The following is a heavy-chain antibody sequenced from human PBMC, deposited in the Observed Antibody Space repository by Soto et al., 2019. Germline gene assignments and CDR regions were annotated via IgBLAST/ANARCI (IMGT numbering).Heavy chain of an antibody. CDR2: VNSDGSTT. CDR1: GFTFSNYW. Sequence: EVQLVESGGGLVQPGGSLIVSCAASGFTFSNYWMHWVRQAPGTGLVWISRVNSDGSTTSYADSMKGRFTISRDNAKNTLNLQMNSLRAEDTAVYYCSRSIIPAGAFDIWGQGTMVTVSS. CDR3: SRSIIPAGAFDI. J-gene: IGHJ3*02. D-gene: IGHD3-3*01. V-gene: IGHV3-74*01.